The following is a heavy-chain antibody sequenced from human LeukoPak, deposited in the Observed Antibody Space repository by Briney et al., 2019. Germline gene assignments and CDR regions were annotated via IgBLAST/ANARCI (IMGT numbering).Heavy chain of an antibody. V-gene: IGHV3-21*06. CDR2: ISISSSYI. CDR1: GFTFSSYS. CDR3: ARGRFHLDSSGYSSFYH. D-gene: IGHD3-22*01. Sequence: GGSLRLSCAASGFTFSSYSMNWVRQAPGKGLEWVSSISISSSYIYYADSVKGRFTISRDNAKNSLYLQMNSLRAEDTAVYFCARGRFHLDSSGYSSFYHWGHGTLVTVSS. J-gene: IGHJ4*01.